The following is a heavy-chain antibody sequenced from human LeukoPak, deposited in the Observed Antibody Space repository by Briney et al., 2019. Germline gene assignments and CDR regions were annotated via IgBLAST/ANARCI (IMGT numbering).Heavy chain of an antibody. D-gene: IGHD3-22*01. V-gene: IGHV1-2*02. CDR3: ATTRRYYYDSSGPDAFDL. CDR2: INPNSGGT. CDR1: GYTFTGYY. J-gene: IGHJ3*01. Sequence: ASVKVSCKASGYTFTGYYIHWVRQAPGQGLEWMGWINPNSGGTNYAQNFQGSITMTRDTSISTAYMELSRLRPDDTAVYYCATTRRYYYDSSGPDAFDLWGQGTMVTVSS.